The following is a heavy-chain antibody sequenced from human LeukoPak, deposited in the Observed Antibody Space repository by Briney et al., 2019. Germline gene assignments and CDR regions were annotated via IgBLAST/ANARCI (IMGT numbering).Heavy chain of an antibody. Sequence: ASVKVSCKASGYTFTGYYMHWVRQAPGQGLEWMGWINPNSGGTNYAQRLQGRVAMSTDTSTSTAYMELTSLRSDDTAVYYCARAFGGYCSSTSCYDSWGQGTLVTVSS. CDR1: GYTFTGYY. CDR3: ARAFGGYCSSTSCYDS. CDR2: INPNSGGT. J-gene: IGHJ4*02. V-gene: IGHV1-2*02. D-gene: IGHD2-2*01.